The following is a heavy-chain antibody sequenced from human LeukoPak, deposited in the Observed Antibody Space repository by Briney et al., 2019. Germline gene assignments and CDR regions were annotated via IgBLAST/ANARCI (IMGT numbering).Heavy chain of an antibody. Sequence: KTSQTLSLTCTVSGGSISSGSYYWSWIRQPAGKGLEWIGRIYTSGSTNYNPSLKSRVTISVDTSKNQFSLKLSSVTAADTAVYYCARAGDYVWGSYRLWGQGTLVTVSS. J-gene: IGHJ4*02. CDR2: IYTSGST. CDR3: ARAGDYVWGSYRL. D-gene: IGHD3-16*02. V-gene: IGHV4-61*02. CDR1: GGSISSGSYY.